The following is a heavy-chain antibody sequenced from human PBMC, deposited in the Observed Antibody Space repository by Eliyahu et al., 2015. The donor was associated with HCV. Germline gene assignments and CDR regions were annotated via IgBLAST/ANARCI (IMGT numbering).Heavy chain of an antibody. CDR1: GGSFSGYY. CDR2: PSIVEA. D-gene: IGHD3-22*01. CDR3: ARWSRYYDSSGYYWVDY. V-gene: IGHV4-34*01. Sequence: QVQLQQWGAGLLKPSETLSLTCAVYGGSFSGYYWSWIRQPPGKGGAGVGWGNPSIVEAYNPSLKSRVTISVDTSKNQFSLKLSSVTAADTAVYYCARWSRYYDSSGYYWVDYWGQGTLVTVSS. J-gene: IGHJ4*02.